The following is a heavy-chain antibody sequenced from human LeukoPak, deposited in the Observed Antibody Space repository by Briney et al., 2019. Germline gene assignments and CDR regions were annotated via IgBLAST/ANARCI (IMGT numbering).Heavy chain of an antibody. D-gene: IGHD3-10*01. CDR1: GFTFSSFA. Sequence: AGGSLRLSCAASGFTFSSFAMHWVRQAPGKGLEWVTAVRGNGDSTHYADSVKGRFTISRDNSKNTLYLQMNSLRDEDTAVYYCAKGFFGSGSFPHNFDYWGQGTLVTVSS. CDR3: AKGFFGSGSFPHNFDY. J-gene: IGHJ4*02. CDR2: VRGNGDST. V-gene: IGHV3-23*01.